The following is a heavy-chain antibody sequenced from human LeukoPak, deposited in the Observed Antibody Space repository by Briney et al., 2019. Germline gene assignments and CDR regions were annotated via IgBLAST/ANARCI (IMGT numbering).Heavy chain of an antibody. D-gene: IGHD2-2*01. Sequence: PGGSLRLSCAASGFTFSSYAMSWVRQAPGKGLEWVSAISGSGGSTYYADSVKGRFTISRDNSKNTLYLQMNSLRAEDTAVYYCAREGYCSSTSCKKPDFDYWGQGTLVTVSS. CDR2: ISGSGGST. CDR1: GFTFSSYA. V-gene: IGHV3-23*01. CDR3: AREGYCSSTSCKKPDFDY. J-gene: IGHJ4*02.